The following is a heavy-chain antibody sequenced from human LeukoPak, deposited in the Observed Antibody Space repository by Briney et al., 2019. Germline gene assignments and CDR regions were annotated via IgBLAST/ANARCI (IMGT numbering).Heavy chain of an antibody. Sequence: GGSLRLSCAASGFSFSSYAMSWVRQAPGKGLEWVSSISSSSYIYYADSVKGRFTISRDNAKNSLYLQMNSLRAEDTAVYYCARDRIAVAGTVDYWGQGTLVTVSS. CDR1: GFSFSSYA. J-gene: IGHJ4*02. D-gene: IGHD6-19*01. CDR3: ARDRIAVAGTVDY. V-gene: IGHV3-21*01. CDR2: ISSSSYI.